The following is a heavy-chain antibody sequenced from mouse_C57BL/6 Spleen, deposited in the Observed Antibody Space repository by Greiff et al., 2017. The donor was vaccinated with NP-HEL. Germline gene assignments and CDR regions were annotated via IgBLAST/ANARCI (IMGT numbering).Heavy chain of an antibody. Sequence: QVHVKQSGPELVKPGASVKISCKASGYSFTSYYIHWVKQRPGQGLEWIGWIYPGSGNTKYNEKFKGKATLTADTSSSTAYMQLSSLTSEDSAVYYCARSPLYYGNLDYWGQGTTLTVSS. V-gene: IGHV1-66*01. CDR3: ARSPLYYGNLDY. D-gene: IGHD2-1*01. J-gene: IGHJ2*01. CDR1: GYSFTSYY. CDR2: IYPGSGNT.